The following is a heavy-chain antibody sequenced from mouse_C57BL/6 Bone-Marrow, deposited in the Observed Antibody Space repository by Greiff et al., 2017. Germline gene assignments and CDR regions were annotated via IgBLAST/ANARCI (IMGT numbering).Heavy chain of an antibody. V-gene: IGHV1-50*01. CDR2: IDPSDSYT. CDR3: AREGSFYYDYGYAMVY. Sequence: QVQLQQPGAELVKPGASVKLSCKASGYTFTSYWMQWVKQRPGQGLEWIGEIDPSDSYTSYNQKFKGKATLTVDTSSSTAYMQLSSLTSEDSAVYYCAREGSFYYDYGYAMVYWGQGTSVTVSS. J-gene: IGHJ4*01. CDR1: GYTFTSYW. D-gene: IGHD2-4*01.